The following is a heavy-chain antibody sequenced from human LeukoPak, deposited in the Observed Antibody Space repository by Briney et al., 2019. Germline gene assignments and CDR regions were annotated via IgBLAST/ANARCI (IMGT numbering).Heavy chain of an antibody. J-gene: IGHJ5*02. CDR1: GFTFSSYA. V-gene: IGHV3-64D*09. Sequence: PGGSLRLSCSASGFTFSSYAMHWVRQAPGKGLEYVSAISSDGGSTYYADSVKGRFTISRDNSKSTLYLQMSSLRAEDTAVYFCVKGHHYCYGSGSYYLTWGQGTLVTVSS. CDR3: VKGHHYCYGSGSYYLT. D-gene: IGHD3-10*01. CDR2: ISSDGGST.